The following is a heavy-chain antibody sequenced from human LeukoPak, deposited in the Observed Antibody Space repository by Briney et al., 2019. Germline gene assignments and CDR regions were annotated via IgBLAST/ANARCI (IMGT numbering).Heavy chain of an antibody. J-gene: IGHJ6*02. V-gene: IGHV4-34*01. CDR3: ARGSPSSIAARRYYYYGMDV. CDR1: GGSFSGYY. CDR2: INHSGST. D-gene: IGHD6-6*01. Sequence: SETLSLTCAVYGGSFSGYYWSWIRQPPGKGLEWIGEINHSGSTNYNPSLKSRATISVDTSKNQFSLKLSSVTAADTAVYYCARGSPSSIAARRYYYYGMDVWGQGTTVTVSS.